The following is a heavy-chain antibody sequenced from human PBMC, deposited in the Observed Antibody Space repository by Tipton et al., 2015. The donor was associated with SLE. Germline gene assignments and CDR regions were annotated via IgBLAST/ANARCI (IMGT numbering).Heavy chain of an antibody. D-gene: IGHD3-22*01. CDR3: ARESRGEFDY. CDR1: GGSFSGYY. V-gene: IGHV4-34*01. J-gene: IGHJ4*02. CDR2: INHSGST. Sequence: LRLSCAVYGGSFSGYYWSWIRQPPGKGLEWIGEINHSGSTNYNPSLKSRVTISVDTSKNQFSLKLSSVTAADTAVYYCARESRGEFDYWGQGTLVTVSS.